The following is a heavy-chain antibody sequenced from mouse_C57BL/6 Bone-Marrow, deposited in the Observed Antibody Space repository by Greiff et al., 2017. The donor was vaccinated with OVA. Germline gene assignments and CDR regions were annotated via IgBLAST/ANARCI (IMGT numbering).Heavy chain of an antibody. D-gene: IGHD2-4*01. Sequence: QVQLQQSGAELARPGASVKLSCKASGYTFTSYGISWVKQRTGQGLEWIGEIYPRSGNTYYNEKFKGKATLTADKSSSTAYMELRSLTSEDSAVYFCARGKLYYDSPYWYFDVWGTGTTVTVSS. V-gene: IGHV1-81*01. CDR3: ARGKLYYDSPYWYFDV. J-gene: IGHJ1*03. CDR2: IYPRSGNT. CDR1: GYTFTSYG.